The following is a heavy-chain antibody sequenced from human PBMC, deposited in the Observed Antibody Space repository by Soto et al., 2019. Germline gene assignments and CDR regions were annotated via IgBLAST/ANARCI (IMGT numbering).Heavy chain of an antibody. CDR3: TRANGQWMVTD. CDR1: GHTFTAYG. J-gene: IGHJ4*02. D-gene: IGHD6-19*01. CDR2: ISGYHGNT. Sequence: QAQLGQSGPEVKKPGASVRDSCKASGHTFTAYGISWVRQAPGPGLVWRGWISGYHGNTNYAPKVQGRVSMTSDPATSTAQRALRSLRSDDTGVYYCTRANGQWMVTDWGQGNRVTVSS. V-gene: IGHV1-18*01.